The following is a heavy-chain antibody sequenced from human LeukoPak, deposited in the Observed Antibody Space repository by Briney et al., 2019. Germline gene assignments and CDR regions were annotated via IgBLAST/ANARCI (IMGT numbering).Heavy chain of an antibody. J-gene: IGHJ5*02. D-gene: IGHD2-2*01. V-gene: IGHV3-49*05. CDR2: IRSNTYGGTT. Sequence: KSGGSLRLSCSSSGDTFGDYDVIWLRQAPGKGGVGVGFIRSNTYGGTTEYAASLKGRFTISRDDPKSVAYMQMNSLKTEDTALYYCTRAPRYCSSTSCSPPVDPWGEGALVTVSS. CDR3: TRAPRYCSSTSCSPPVDP. CDR1: GDTFGDYD.